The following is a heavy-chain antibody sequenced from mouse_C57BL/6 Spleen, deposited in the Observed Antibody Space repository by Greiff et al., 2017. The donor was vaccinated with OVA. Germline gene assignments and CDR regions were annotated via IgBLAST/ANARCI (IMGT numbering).Heavy chain of an antibody. CDR1: GYTFTSYW. V-gene: IGHV1-74*01. Sequence: QVQLKQPGAELVKPGASVKVSCKASGYTFTSYWMHWVKQRPGQGLEWIGRIHPSDSDTNYNQKFKGKATLTVDKSSSTAYMQLSSLTSADSAVYYCAISGYSFYAMDYWGQGTSVTVSA. D-gene: IGHD2-12*01. J-gene: IGHJ4*01. CDR2: IHPSDSDT. CDR3: AISGYSFYAMDY.